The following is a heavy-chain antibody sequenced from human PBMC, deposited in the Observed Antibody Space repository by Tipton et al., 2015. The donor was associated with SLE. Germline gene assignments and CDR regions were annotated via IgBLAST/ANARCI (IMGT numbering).Heavy chain of an antibody. CDR3: ARATVTRDAFDI. CDR1: GGSFSGYY. CDR2: INHSGST. J-gene: IGHJ3*02. Sequence: LRLSCAVYGGSFSGYYWSLIRQPPGKGLEWIGEINHSGSTNYNPSLKSRVTMSVDTSKNQFSLKLSSVTAADTAVYYCARATVTRDAFDIWGQGTMVTVSS. V-gene: IGHV4-34*01. D-gene: IGHD4-17*01.